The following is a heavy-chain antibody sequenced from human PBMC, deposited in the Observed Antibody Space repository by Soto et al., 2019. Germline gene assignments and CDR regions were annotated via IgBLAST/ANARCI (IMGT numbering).Heavy chain of an antibody. D-gene: IGHD3-22*01. CDR2: MYHTGTT. J-gene: IGHJ5*02. CDR3: AKGINYYDSSGDSWLDP. V-gene: IGHV4-30-2*01. Sequence: QMQLQESGSGLVKPSQTLSLTCTVSGGSISSGRYSWTWIRQPPGAGLEWIGHMYHTGTTYYNPSVKSRITMSVDTSKNQFSPRLSPVTAADTAIYYCAKGINYYDSSGDSWLDPWGQGTLVTVSS. CDR1: GGSISSGRYS.